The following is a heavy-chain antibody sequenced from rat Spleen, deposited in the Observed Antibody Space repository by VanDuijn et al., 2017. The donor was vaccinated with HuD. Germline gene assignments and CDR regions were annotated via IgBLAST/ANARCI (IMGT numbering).Heavy chain of an antibody. CDR1: GFTFSNYG. D-gene: IGHD1-9*01. CDR3: ARRHYGYTDYFDY. CDR2: IIYDGSRT. J-gene: IGHJ2*01. Sequence: EVQLVESGGALVQPGRSLKLSCAASGFTFSNYGMHWIRQAPTKGLEWVATIIYDGSRTYYRDSVKGRFTISRDNAKSTLYLQMDSLRSEDTATYYCARRHYGYTDYFDYWGQGVMVTVSS. V-gene: IGHV5-29*01.